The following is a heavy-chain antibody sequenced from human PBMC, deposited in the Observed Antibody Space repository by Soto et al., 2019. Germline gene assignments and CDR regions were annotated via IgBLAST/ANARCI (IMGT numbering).Heavy chain of an antibody. CDR2: ISSSSSTI. V-gene: IGHV3-48*02. CDR3: VRGLIIYNYYYTMDV. CDR1: GFTFSSYS. J-gene: IGHJ6*02. D-gene: IGHD3-10*01. Sequence: GGSLRLSCAASGFTFSSYSMHWVRQAPGKGLEWISYISSSSSTIYYADSVRGRFTISRDNANNSLYLQMNSLRDEDTAVYFAVRGLIIYNYYYTMDVWGQGTTVTVSS.